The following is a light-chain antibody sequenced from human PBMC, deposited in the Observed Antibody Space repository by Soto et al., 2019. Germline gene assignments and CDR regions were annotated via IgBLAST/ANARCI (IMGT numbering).Light chain of an antibody. CDR3: GSYTSATTWV. J-gene: IGLJ3*02. CDR2: RVI. Sequence: QSALTQPASVSGSPGQSITISCTGSSSDIGRYDYVSWYQQLPGKAPKLIIYRVINRPSGISDRFSGSKSGNSASPSISVLQPEDEASYFCGSYTSATTWVFGGGTKVTVL. V-gene: IGLV2-14*03. CDR1: SSDIGRYDY.